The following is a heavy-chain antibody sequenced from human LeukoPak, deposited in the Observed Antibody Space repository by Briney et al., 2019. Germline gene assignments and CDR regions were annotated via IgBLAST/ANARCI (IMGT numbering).Heavy chain of an antibody. D-gene: IGHD5-24*01. V-gene: IGHV3-30*18. CDR1: GFTFSSYG. Sequence: PGGSLRLSCAASGFTFSSYGMHWVRQAPGKGLEWVAVISYDGSNKYYADSVKGRFTISRDSSKNTLYLQMNSLRAEDTAVYYCAKDRDWYYFDYWGQGTLVTVSS. CDR2: ISYDGSNK. CDR3: AKDRDWYYFDY. J-gene: IGHJ4*02.